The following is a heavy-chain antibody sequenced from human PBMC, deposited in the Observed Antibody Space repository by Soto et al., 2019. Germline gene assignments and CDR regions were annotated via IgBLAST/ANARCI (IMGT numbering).Heavy chain of an antibody. V-gene: IGHV3-7*01. CDR1: GFTFSTYW. D-gene: IGHD3-22*01. Sequence: EVQLVGSGGGLVQPGGSLRLSCAASGFTFSTYWMSWVRQAPGKGLEWVANIKEDGSEKYYVDSVEGRFTISRDNAKNSLCLQMTSLRAEDTALYYCARGWGYFDSSGFPYLYAMDVWGQGTTVTVSS. J-gene: IGHJ6*02. CDR2: IKEDGSEK. CDR3: ARGWGYFDSSGFPYLYAMDV.